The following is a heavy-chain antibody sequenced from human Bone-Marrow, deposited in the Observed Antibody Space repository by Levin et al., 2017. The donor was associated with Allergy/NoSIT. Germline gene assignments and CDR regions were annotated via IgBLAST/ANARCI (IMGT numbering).Heavy chain of an antibody. Sequence: SCAASGFTFDDYAMHWVRQAPGKGLEWVSGISWNSGSIGYADSVKGRFTISRDNAKNSLYLQMNSLRAEDTALYYCAKEGWFDPWGQGTLVTVSS. CDR3: AKEGWFDP. CDR1: GFTFDDYA. V-gene: IGHV3-9*01. CDR2: ISWNSGSI. J-gene: IGHJ5*02.